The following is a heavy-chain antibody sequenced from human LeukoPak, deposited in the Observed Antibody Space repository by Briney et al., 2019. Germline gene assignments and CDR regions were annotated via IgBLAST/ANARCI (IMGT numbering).Heavy chain of an antibody. Sequence: PSETLSLTCTVSGFSISSGGYYWRWIRQHPGKVLEWIGYIYYSGSTYYNPSLKSRVTISVDTSKNQCSLKLSSVTAADTAVYYCARAEVAATPFDPWGQGTLVTVSS. CDR2: IYYSGST. D-gene: IGHD2-15*01. CDR3: ARAEVAATPFDP. J-gene: IGHJ5*02. V-gene: IGHV4-31*03. CDR1: GFSISSGGYY.